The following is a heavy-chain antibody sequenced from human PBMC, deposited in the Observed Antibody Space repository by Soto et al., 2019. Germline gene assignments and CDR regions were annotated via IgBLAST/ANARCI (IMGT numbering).Heavy chain of an antibody. D-gene: IGHD2-21*02. CDR1: GYTFTSYG. CDR2: ISAYNGNT. Sequence: QVQLVQSGAEVKKPGASVKVSCKASGYTFTSYGISWVRQAPGQGLEWMGWISAYNGNTNYAQKLQGRVTMTTDTSTSTAYMELRSLRSDDTAVYYCARGPKDCGGDCYSPHDGRDVWGQGPTVTVSS. CDR3: ARGPKDCGGDCYSPHDGRDV. J-gene: IGHJ6*02. V-gene: IGHV1-18*01.